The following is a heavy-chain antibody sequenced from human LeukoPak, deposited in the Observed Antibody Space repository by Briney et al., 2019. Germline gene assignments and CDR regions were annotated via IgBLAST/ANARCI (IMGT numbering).Heavy chain of an antibody. J-gene: IGHJ6*02. CDR3: AKDMVRGVIITKYYYYYGMDV. CDR1: GFTFSRYP. V-gene: IGHV3-23*01. D-gene: IGHD3-10*01. Sequence: PGGSLRLSCAASGFTFSRYPMSWLRQAPGKGLEGVSAISGSGGSTYYADSVKGRFTISRDNSKNTLYLQMNSLRAEDTAVYYCAKDMVRGVIITKYYYYYGMDVWGQGTTVTVSS. CDR2: ISGSGGST.